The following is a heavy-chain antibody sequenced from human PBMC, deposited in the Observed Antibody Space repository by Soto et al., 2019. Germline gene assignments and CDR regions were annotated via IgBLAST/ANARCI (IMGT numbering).Heavy chain of an antibody. Sequence: GGSLRLSCAAPGFTFSDYYMSWIRQAPGKGLEWVSYISSSGSTIYYADSVKGRFTISRDNAKNSLYLQMNSLRAEDTAVYYCARAAAYCGGDCYPGDAFDIWGQGTMVTVSS. CDR1: GFTFSDYY. V-gene: IGHV3-11*01. CDR3: ARAAAYCGGDCYPGDAFDI. D-gene: IGHD2-21*01. J-gene: IGHJ3*02. CDR2: ISSSGSTI.